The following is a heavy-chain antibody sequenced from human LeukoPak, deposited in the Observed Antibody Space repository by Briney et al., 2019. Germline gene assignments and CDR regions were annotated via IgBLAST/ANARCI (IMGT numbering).Heavy chain of an antibody. V-gene: IGHV1-2*06. CDR3: ATDDYGDQTRWSDP. CDR2: INPNSGGT. J-gene: IGHJ5*02. D-gene: IGHD4-17*01. Sequence: ASVKVSCKASGYTFTGYYMHWVRQAPGQGLEWMGRINPNSGGTNYAQKFQGRVTMTRDASISTAYMELSRLRSDDTAVYYCATDDYGDQTRWSDPWGQGTLVTVSS. CDR1: GYTFTGYY.